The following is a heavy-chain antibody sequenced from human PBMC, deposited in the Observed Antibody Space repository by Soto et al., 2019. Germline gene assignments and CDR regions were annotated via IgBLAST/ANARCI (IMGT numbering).Heavy chain of an antibody. V-gene: IGHV3-23*01. D-gene: IGHD3-22*01. CDR1: GFTFSSYA. CDR2: ISGSGGST. Sequence: HPGGSLRLSCAASGFTFSSYAMSWVRQAPGKGLEWVSAISGSGGSTYYADSVKGRFTISRDNSKNTLYLQMNSLRAEDTAVYYCAKGLTITMIVVVIHDAFDIWGQGTMVTISS. CDR3: AKGLTITMIVVVIHDAFDI. J-gene: IGHJ3*02.